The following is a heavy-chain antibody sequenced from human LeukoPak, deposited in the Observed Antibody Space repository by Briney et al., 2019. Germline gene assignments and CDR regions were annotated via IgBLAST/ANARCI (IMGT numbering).Heavy chain of an antibody. D-gene: IGHD1-26*01. CDR2: ISYDGSNK. CDR3: ARGKGAGYYYYYYMDV. V-gene: IGHV3-30*04. CDR1: GFTFSSYA. Sequence: PGGSLRLSCAASGFTFSSYAMHWVRQAPGKGLEWVAVISYDGSNKYYADSVKGRFTISRDNSKNTLYLQMNSLRAEDTAVYYCARGKGAGYYYYYYMDVWGKGTTVTVSS. J-gene: IGHJ6*03.